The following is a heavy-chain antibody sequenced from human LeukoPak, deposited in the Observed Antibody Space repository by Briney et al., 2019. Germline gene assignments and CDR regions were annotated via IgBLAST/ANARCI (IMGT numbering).Heavy chain of an antibody. Sequence: ASVKVSCKASGYTFTSYDINWVRQATGQGLEWMGWMNPNSGNTGYAQKFQGRVTMTRNTSISTAYMELSSLRSDNTAVYYCARIDRSGSYFAEDFDYWGQGTLVTVSS. D-gene: IGHD1-26*01. V-gene: IGHV1-8*01. CDR2: MNPNSGNT. CDR3: ARIDRSGSYFAEDFDY. CDR1: GYTFTSYD. J-gene: IGHJ4*02.